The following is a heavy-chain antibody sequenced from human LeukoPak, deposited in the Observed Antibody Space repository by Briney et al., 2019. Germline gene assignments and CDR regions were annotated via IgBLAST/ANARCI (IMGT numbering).Heavy chain of an antibody. J-gene: IGHJ4*02. Sequence: GGSLRLSCAASGFTFSNAWMSWVRQAPGKGLEWVGRIKSKTDGGTTDYAAPVKGRFTISRDDSKNTLYLQMNSLNTEDTAVYYCTTKTGMAVAGSDYWGQGTLVTVSS. CDR2: IKSKTDGGTT. CDR1: GFTFSNAW. CDR3: TTKTGMAVAGSDY. V-gene: IGHV3-15*01. D-gene: IGHD6-19*01.